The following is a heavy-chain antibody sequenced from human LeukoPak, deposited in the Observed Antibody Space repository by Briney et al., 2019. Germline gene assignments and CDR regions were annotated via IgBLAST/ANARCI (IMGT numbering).Heavy chain of an antibody. Sequence: KPSETLSLTCSVYGVSFSGYFWSWIRQPPGKGVEWIGEINHIGSTNYNQSLKSRVTISVDTSKNQFSLKLSSVTAADTAVYYCARGLKFRYCSGGSCYSGPYYFDYWGQGTLVTVSS. CDR3: ARGLKFRYCSGGSCYSGPYYFDY. J-gene: IGHJ4*02. CDR1: GVSFSGYF. V-gene: IGHV4-34*01. D-gene: IGHD2-15*01. CDR2: INHIGST.